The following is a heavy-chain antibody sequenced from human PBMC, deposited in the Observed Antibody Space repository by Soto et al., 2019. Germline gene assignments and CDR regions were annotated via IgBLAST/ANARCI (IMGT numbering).Heavy chain of an antibody. Sequence: SETLSLTCTVSGASIKSRNYFWGWIRQPPGKGLEFVGSIHSSGGTYYNPSLKSRVTVSVDLSNSHFSLSLKSLTAADTAVYYCGRLAEAATGHTDFDFWGQGTLVTVSS. CDR2: IHSSGGT. CDR3: GRLAEAATGHTDFDF. V-gene: IGHV4-39*02. J-gene: IGHJ4*02. CDR1: GASIKSRNYF. D-gene: IGHD2-15*01.